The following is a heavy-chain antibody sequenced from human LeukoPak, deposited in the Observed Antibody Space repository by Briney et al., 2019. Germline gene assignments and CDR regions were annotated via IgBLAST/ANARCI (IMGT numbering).Heavy chain of an antibody. Sequence: GASVKVSCKASGYTFTTYGITWVRQAPGQGLEWMGWISAYNGKTNYAQKFQGRVTMTTDTSTSTAYMELRSLRSDDTAVYYCARVTDFWSGYYTRYFDYWGQGTLVTVSS. J-gene: IGHJ4*02. CDR1: GYTFTTYG. CDR2: ISAYNGKT. CDR3: ARVTDFWSGYYTRYFDY. D-gene: IGHD3-3*01. V-gene: IGHV1-18*01.